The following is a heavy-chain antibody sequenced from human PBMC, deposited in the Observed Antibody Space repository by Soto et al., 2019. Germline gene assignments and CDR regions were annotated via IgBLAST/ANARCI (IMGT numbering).Heavy chain of an antibody. CDR2: IYRGGDT. J-gene: IGHJ4*02. CDR1: GFTVSYNY. CDR3: AKDLRKDVLAVAGGLTY. V-gene: IGHV3-66*03. D-gene: IGHD6-19*01. Sequence: EVQLVESGGGLIQPGGSLRLSCAVSGFTVSYNYMNWVRQAPGKGLEWVSVIYRGGDTFYADSVKGRFTISRDNSKNTLYLQMNSLRAEDTAVYYCAKDLRKDVLAVAGGLTYWGQGTLVTVSS.